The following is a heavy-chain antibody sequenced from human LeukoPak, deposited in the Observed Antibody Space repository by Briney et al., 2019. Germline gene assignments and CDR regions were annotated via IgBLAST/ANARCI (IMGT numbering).Heavy chain of an antibody. D-gene: IGHD3-3*01. Sequence: PGGSLRLSCAASGFTFSSYSMNWVRQAPGKGLEWVSYISGSSSIIYYADSVKGRFTISRDNAKNSLYLQMNSLRAEDTAVYYCARDPTVILLYYDFWSGYGDYWGQGTLVTVSS. V-gene: IGHV3-48*04. J-gene: IGHJ4*02. CDR1: GFTFSSYS. CDR3: ARDPTVILLYYDFWSGYGDY. CDR2: ISGSSSII.